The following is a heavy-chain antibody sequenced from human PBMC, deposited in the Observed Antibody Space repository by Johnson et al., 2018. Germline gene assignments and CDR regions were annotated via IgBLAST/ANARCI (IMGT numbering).Heavy chain of an antibody. Sequence: QVQLVESGAEVKKPGSSVKVSCKASRGTFSSYAISWVRQAPGQGLEWMGGIIPIFGTANYAQKFQGRVTITADESTSTAYMELSSLRSEDTAVYYCSRGHPGNYYYYGMDVWGQGTTVTVSS. CDR2: IIPIFGTA. CDR1: RGTFSSYA. V-gene: IGHV1-69*01. J-gene: IGHJ6*02. CDR3: SRGHPGNYYYYGMDV.